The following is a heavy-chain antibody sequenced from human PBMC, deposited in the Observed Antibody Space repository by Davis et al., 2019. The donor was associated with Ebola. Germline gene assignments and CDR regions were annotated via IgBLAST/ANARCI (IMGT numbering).Heavy chain of an antibody. CDR1: GGSFSGYY. Sequence: SETLSLTCAVSGGSFSGYYWSWIRQPPGKGLEWIGEINHSGSTNYNPSLESRVTISVDTSKNQFSLKLSSVTAADTAVYYCARVRGYSYIDYWGQGTLVTVSS. CDR2: INHSGST. CDR3: ARVRGYSYIDY. D-gene: IGHD5-18*01. V-gene: IGHV4-34*01. J-gene: IGHJ4*02.